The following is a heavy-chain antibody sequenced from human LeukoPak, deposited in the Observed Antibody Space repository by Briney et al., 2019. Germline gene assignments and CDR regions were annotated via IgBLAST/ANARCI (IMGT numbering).Heavy chain of an antibody. CDR2: IYYSRST. J-gene: IGHJ5*02. V-gene: IGHV4-59*01. Sequence: SETLSLTCTVSGGSISSYYWSWIRQPPGKGLEWIGYIYYSRSTNYNPSLKSRVTISVDTSKNQFSLKLSSVTAADTAVYYCARGVVVVAPGWFDPWGQGTLVTVSS. CDR1: GGSISSYY. CDR3: ARGVVVVAPGWFDP. D-gene: IGHD2-15*01.